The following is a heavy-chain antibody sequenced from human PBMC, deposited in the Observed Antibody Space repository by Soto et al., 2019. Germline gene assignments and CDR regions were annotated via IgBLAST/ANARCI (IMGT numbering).Heavy chain of an antibody. CDR3: VRTSLVVAVATREDF. J-gene: IGHJ4*02. CDR2: IDSDGSRI. V-gene: IGHV3-74*01. Sequence: ESLKISCAASGFTFSNYWMHWVRQAPGKGLVWVSRIDSDGSRITYADFVKGRFTISRDNAKNTVYLHMNSLTAEDTAVYYCVRTSLVVAVATREDFWGQGTLVTVSS. CDR1: GFTFSNYW. D-gene: IGHD2-15*01.